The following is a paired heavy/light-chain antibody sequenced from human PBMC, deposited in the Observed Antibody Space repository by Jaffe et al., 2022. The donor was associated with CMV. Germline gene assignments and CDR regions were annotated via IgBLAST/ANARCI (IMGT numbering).Heavy chain of an antibody. CDR3: TSGHPATPLYY. J-gene: IGHJ4*02. Sequence: EVQLVESGGGLVKPGESLILSCAASGFTFASAWMSWVRQAPRKGLEWVGHIKSKIDGGTTDYAAPVKGRFTISRDDLKPTLYLQMNSLKTEDTAVYYCTSGHPATPLYYWGQGTLVTVSS. V-gene: IGHV3-15*01. CDR1: GFTFASAW. CDR2: IKSKIDGGTT.
Light chain of an antibody. CDR1: TFAKQY. Sequence: SYELTQPPSVSVSPGQTARITCSGDTFAKQYANWYQQKPGQAPVLVIYKDSERPSGIPERFSGSSSGTTVTLTISGVQAEDETDYYCQSADSSATLSVFGGGTKLTVL. J-gene: IGLJ3*02. V-gene: IGLV3-25*03. CDR2: KDS. CDR3: QSADSSATLSV.